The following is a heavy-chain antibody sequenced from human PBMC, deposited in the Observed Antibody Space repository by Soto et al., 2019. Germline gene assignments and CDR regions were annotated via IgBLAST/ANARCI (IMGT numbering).Heavy chain of an antibody. CDR3: ARESSNLLERNWFDH. CDR2: IWYDGSNK. Sequence: QPGGSLRLSCAASGFTFSSYGMHWVRQAPGKGLEWVAVIWYDGSNKYYADSVKGRFTISRDNSKNTLYLQMNSLRAEDTAVYYCARESSNLLERNWFDHWGQGTLVTVSS. CDR1: GFTFSSYG. D-gene: IGHD4-4*01. V-gene: IGHV3-33*01. J-gene: IGHJ5*02.